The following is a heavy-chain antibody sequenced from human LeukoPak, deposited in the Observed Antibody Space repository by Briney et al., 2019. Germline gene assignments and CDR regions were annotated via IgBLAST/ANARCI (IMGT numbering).Heavy chain of an antibody. Sequence: SETLSLTCGVSGTSFTSYYWSWIRRTPGKGLEWIGEVNHSGYTNMNPSLKSRVTISVDTSKNQFSLMMTSVTAADTAVYFCARMTTGHDYWGQGILVTVSS. J-gene: IGHJ4*02. CDR2: VNHSGYT. CDR3: ARMTTGHDY. V-gene: IGHV4-34*01. CDR1: GTSFTSYY. D-gene: IGHD4-17*01.